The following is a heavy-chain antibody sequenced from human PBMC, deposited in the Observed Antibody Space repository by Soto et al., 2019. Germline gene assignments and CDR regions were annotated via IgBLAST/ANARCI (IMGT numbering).Heavy chain of an antibody. CDR2: ITSSGGST. J-gene: IGHJ5*02. D-gene: IGHD6-13*01. CDR3: AKEAVGYSSSWYWFDP. CDR1: GFTCNSYA. V-gene: IGHV3-23*01. Sequence: GGSLRLSCAASGFTCNSYAMSWVRQAPGKGLEWVSSITSSGGSTYYADSVKGRFTISRDNSKNTLHLQMNSLRAEDTAVYYCAKEAVGYSSSWYWFDPWGQGT.